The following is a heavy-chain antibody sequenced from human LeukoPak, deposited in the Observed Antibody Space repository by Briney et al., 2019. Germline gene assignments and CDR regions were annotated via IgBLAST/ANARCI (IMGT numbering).Heavy chain of an antibody. CDR1: GFTFSSYA. J-gene: IGHJ4*02. Sequence: GRSLRLSCAASGFTFSSYAMHWVRQAPGKGLEWVAVISYDGSNKYYADSVKGRFTISRDNSKNTLYLQMNSLRAEDTAVYYCASTTMAIPGDYWGQGTLVTVSS. D-gene: IGHD5-18*01. CDR3: ASTTMAIPGDY. CDR2: ISYDGSNK. V-gene: IGHV3-30-3*01.